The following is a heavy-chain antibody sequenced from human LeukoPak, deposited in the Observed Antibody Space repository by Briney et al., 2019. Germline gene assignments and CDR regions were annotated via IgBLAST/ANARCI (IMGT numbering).Heavy chain of an antibody. CDR2: ISDSGGST. D-gene: IGHD3-3*01. V-gene: IGHV3-23*01. Sequence: GGSLRLSCAASGFTFSSYAMSWVRQAPGKGLECVSAISDSGGSTYSANSVKGRFTISRDNSKNTLYLQMNSLRAEDTAVYYCAKENGNTIFGVVTAYYDYWGQGTLVTVFS. CDR3: AKENGNTIFGVVTAYYDY. CDR1: GFTFSSYA. J-gene: IGHJ4*02.